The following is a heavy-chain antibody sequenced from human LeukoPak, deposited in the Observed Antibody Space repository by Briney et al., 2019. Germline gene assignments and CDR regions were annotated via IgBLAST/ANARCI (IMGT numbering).Heavy chain of an antibody. CDR2: IIGNGGST. J-gene: IGHJ4*02. CDR3: VGRDTSGWYDY. CDR1: GFTFSTYA. Sequence: GGCLRLSCSASGFTFSTYAMHWVRQAPGKGLECGSGIIGNGGSTYYADSVKGRITISRDNSKNTLYLQMSSLRAEDTAVYYCVGRDTSGWYDYWGQGTLVTVSS. D-gene: IGHD6-19*01. V-gene: IGHV3-64D*06.